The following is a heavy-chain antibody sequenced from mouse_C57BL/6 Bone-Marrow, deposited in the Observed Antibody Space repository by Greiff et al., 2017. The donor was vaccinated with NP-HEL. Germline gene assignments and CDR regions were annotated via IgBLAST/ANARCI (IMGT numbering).Heavy chain of an antibody. Sequence: EVQGVESGGDLVKPGGSLKLSCAASGFTFSSYGMPWVRQAPDKRLAWVATISSGGSYTYYPDSVKGRFTISRDNAKNTLYLQMSNLKSEDTAMYYCARHYYSNYFDYWGQGTTLTVSS. CDR3: ARHYYSNYFDY. D-gene: IGHD2-5*01. CDR1: GFTFSSYG. V-gene: IGHV5-6*01. J-gene: IGHJ2*01. CDR2: ISSGGSYT.